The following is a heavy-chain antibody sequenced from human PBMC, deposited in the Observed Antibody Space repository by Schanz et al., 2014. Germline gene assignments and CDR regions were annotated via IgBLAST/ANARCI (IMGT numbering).Heavy chain of an antibody. CDR1: GYTFTGNY. D-gene: IGHD5-12*01. CDR3: ARTGYDPSLTH. V-gene: IGHV1-46*03. Sequence: QVQLVQSGAEVKTPGASVKVSCKASGYTFTGNYIHWVRQAPGQGLEWMGIINPSGGSTTYAQKFQGRVTFTADKSTSTAFVEVNSLRSEDTAVYYCARTGYDPSLTHWGQGTLVGVSS. CDR2: INPSGGST. J-gene: IGHJ4*02.